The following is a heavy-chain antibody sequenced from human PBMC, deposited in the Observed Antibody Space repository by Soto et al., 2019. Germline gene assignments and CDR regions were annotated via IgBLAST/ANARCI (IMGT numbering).Heavy chain of an antibody. D-gene: IGHD3-10*01. CDR2: FSSTGTT. CDR3: AKDVRGSGSHYNSFGY. Sequence: EVQLVESGGGLIQPGGSLNLSCAASGFTVGNNYMSWVRQAPGKGLEWVSLFSSTGTTKYADSVKGRFTVSRDNAKNTLYLQMNSLRAEDTALYYCAKDVRGSGSHYNSFGYWGQGTLVTVSS. V-gene: IGHV3-53*01. J-gene: IGHJ4*02. CDR1: GFTVGNNY.